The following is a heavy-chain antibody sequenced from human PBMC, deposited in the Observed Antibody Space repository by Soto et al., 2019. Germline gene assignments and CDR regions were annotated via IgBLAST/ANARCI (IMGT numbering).Heavy chain of an antibody. V-gene: IGHV4-31*03. CDR1: GGSISSGGYY. Sequence: QVQLQEAGPGLVKPSQTLSLTCTVSGGSISSGGYYWSWIRQHPGKGLEWIGYIYYSGSTYYNPSLKSRGTISVDTSKNQSSLKLSSVTAADTAVYYCAREREIVATLDYWGQGTLVTVSS. CDR3: AREREIVATLDY. J-gene: IGHJ4*02. CDR2: IYYSGST. D-gene: IGHD5-12*01.